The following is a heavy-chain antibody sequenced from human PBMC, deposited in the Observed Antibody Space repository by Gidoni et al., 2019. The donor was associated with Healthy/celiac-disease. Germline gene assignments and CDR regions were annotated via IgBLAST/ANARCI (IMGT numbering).Heavy chain of an antibody. CDR1: GVSFRGYY. J-gene: IGHJ3*02. Sequence: QVQLQQWGAGLLKPSETLSLTCAVYGVSFRGYYGSWIRRPPRKGLGWIGEINHSGSTNYNPSLKGRVTISVDTSKNQFSLKLSSVTAADTAVYYCARGIYGSGSYRDAFDIWGQGTMVTVSS. V-gene: IGHV4-34*01. CDR2: INHSGST. D-gene: IGHD3-10*01. CDR3: ARGIYGSGSYRDAFDI.